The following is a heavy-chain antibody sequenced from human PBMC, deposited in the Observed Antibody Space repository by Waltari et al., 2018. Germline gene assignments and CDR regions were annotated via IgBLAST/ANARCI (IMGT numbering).Heavy chain of an antibody. CDR1: GFTFSSYW. D-gene: IGHD6-19*01. CDR3: ARGGPDSSGWYVDY. CDR2: INSDGRTI. Sequence: EVQLVESGGGLVQPGGSLRLSCAASGFTFSSYWMHWVRQAPGKGLVWVSRINSDGRTIYYADCVKGRCTSSRDNAKNSLYLQMNSLRDEDTAVYYCARGGPDSSGWYVDYWGQGTLVTVSS. J-gene: IGHJ4*02. V-gene: IGHV3-74*01.